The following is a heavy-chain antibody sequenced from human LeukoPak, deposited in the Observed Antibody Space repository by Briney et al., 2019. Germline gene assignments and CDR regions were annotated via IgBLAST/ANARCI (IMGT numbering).Heavy chain of an antibody. CDR2: IYYSGST. CDR3: ARHGTDYYDSSGYYLFDY. J-gene: IGHJ4*02. Sequence: SETLSLTCTVSGGSISNYYWSWIRQPPGKGLEWIGYIYYSGSTNYNPSLKSRVTISVDTSKNQFSLKLSSVTAADTAVYYCARHGTDYYDSSGYYLFDYWGQGTLVTVSS. D-gene: IGHD3-22*01. CDR1: GGSISNYY. V-gene: IGHV4-59*08.